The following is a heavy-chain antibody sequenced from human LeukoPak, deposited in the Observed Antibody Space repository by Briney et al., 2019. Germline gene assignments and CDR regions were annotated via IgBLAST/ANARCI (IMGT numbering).Heavy chain of an antibody. D-gene: IGHD6-13*01. J-gene: IGHJ4*02. V-gene: IGHV4-59*01. CDR3: ASQAAAGFDY. CDR1: GDSLSNYF. Sequence: SETLSLTCTVSGDSLSNYFWSWIRQPPGKGLEWIGYIYYSGGTNYNPSLKSRVTISVDTSKNQFSLKLSSVTAADTAVYYCASQAAAGFDYWGQGTLVTVSS. CDR2: IYYSGGT.